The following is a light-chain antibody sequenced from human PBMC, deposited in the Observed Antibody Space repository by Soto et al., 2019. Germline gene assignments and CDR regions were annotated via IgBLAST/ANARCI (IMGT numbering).Light chain of an antibody. V-gene: IGKV1-12*01. CDR3: QHADSFPFT. CDR1: QDIGTW. Sequence: DIQLTQSPSSVSASVGDRVTITCRASQDIGTWLAWYQQKPGKAPKLLIYVASNLQSGVPSRFSGAGSGTDFNLTITSLQPEDFATCPCQHADSFPFTFGPGTKVDFK. J-gene: IGKJ3*01. CDR2: VAS.